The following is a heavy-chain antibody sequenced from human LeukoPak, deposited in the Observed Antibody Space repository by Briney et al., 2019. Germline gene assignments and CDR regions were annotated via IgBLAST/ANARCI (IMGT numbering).Heavy chain of an antibody. CDR3: ARRRTVNSVVAATNNWFDP. CDR1: GYTFTSYD. Sequence: ASVKVSCKASGYTFTSYDINWVRQATGQGLEWMGWMNPNSSNTGYAQKFQGRVTMTRNTSISTAYMELSSLRSEDTAVYYCARRRTVNSVVAATNNWFDPWGQGTLVAVSS. V-gene: IGHV1-8*01. J-gene: IGHJ5*02. CDR2: MNPNSSNT. D-gene: IGHD2-15*01.